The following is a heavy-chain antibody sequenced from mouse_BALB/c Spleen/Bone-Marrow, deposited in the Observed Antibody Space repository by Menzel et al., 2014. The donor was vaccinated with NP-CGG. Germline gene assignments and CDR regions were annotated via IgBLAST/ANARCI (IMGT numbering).Heavy chain of an antibody. V-gene: IGHV2-2*02. CDR3: ARNYDFGDYYAMDY. D-gene: IGHD2-4*01. J-gene: IGHJ4*01. Sequence: VQLVESGPGLVQPSQSLSITCTVSGFSISNYAVHWVRQSPGKGLEWLGVIWSGGNRDYNAAFISRLSISKDNSKSQVFFKMNSLQPNDTAIYYCARNYDFGDYYAMDYWGQGTSVTVPS. CDR1: GFSISNYA. CDR2: IWSGGNR.